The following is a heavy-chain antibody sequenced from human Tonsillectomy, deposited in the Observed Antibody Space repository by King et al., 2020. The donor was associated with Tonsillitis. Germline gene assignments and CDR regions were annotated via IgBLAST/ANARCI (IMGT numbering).Heavy chain of an antibody. CDR3: ARFESSSSRVGIDS. Sequence: VQLVESGGGVVQPGRSQRLSCAASGFTFNNYAMHWVRQAPGKGLEWLAVISSDGSNKYYADSVKGRFTISRDNSQNTLYLQMNSLRPEDTALFYCARFESSSSRVGIDSWGRGTLVTVSS. CDR2: ISSDGSNK. CDR1: GFTFNNYA. D-gene: IGHD6-6*01. J-gene: IGHJ4*02. V-gene: IGHV3-30-3*01.